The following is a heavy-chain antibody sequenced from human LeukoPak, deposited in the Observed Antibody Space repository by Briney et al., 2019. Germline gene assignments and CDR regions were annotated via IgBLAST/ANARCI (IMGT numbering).Heavy chain of an antibody. D-gene: IGHD1-26*01. CDR2: ISVYSGDT. V-gene: IGHV1-18*01. CDR3: ARDPMLYSGSFYNWFDP. Sequence: ASVKDSCKASGYSFTAYAINWVRQAPGQGLEWMGWISVYSGDTNYAQKFQGRVTMTTDTSTSTAYMELGSLRSDDTAVYYCARDPMLYSGSFYNWFDPWGQGTLVTVSS. CDR1: GYSFTAYA. J-gene: IGHJ5*02.